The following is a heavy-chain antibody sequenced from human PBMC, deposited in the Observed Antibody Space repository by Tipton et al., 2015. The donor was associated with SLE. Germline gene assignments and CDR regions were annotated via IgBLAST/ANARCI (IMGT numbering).Heavy chain of an antibody. Sequence: SLRISCAASGFTFSNYGMHWARQAPGQGLEWVAFIRYDGSIKYFADSVKGRFTISRDNSKNTLYLQMNSLRAEDTAVYYCAKGISSGTFDNWGQGTLVTVSS. J-gene: IGHJ4*01. V-gene: IGHV3-30*02. D-gene: IGHD3-16*01. CDR2: IRYDGSIK. CDR1: GFTFSNYG. CDR3: AKGISSGTFDN.